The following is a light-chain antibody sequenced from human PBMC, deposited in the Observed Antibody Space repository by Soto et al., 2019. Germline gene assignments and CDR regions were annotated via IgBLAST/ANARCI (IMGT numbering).Light chain of an antibody. CDR1: SSDVGGYNY. CDR2: EVS. V-gene: IGLV2-14*01. CDR3: SSYTITDTYV. J-gene: IGLJ1*01. Sequence: QSALTQPASVSGSPGQSITISCTGTSSDVGGYNYVSWYQQHPGKAPKLMIYEVSNRPSGVSNRFSGSKSGNTASLTISGVQAEDEADYYCSSYTITDTYVFGTGTKVT.